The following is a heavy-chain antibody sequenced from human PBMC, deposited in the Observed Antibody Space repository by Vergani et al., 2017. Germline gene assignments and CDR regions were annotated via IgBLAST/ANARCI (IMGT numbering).Heavy chain of an antibody. V-gene: IGHV4-38-2*01. CDR2: IYHSAST. Sequence: QVQLQESGPGLVKPSETLSLTCAVSGYSISSGYYWGWIRQPPGKGLEWIGSIYHSASTYYNPSLKSRVTISVDTSKNQFSLKLSSVTAAYTAVYYCARLEFYFYYGMDVWGQGTTVTVSS. CDR1: GYSISSGYY. J-gene: IGHJ6*02. CDR3: ARLEFYFYYGMDV.